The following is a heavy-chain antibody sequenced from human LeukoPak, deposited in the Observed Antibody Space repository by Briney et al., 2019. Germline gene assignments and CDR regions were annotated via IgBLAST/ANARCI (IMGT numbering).Heavy chain of an antibody. CDR2: IYSGGST. V-gene: IGHV3-66*01. D-gene: IGHD1-26*01. J-gene: IGHJ4*02. Sequence: GGSLRLSCAASGFTVSSNYMSWVRQAPGKGLEWVSVIYSGGSTYYADSVKGRFTISRDNSKNTLYLQMNSLRAEDTAVYYCARDSFGVGATSPDYWGQGTLVTVSS. CDR3: ARDSFGVGATSPDY. CDR1: GFTVSSNY.